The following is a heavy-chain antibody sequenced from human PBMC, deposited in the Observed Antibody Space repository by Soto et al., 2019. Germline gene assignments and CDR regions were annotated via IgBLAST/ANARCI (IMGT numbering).Heavy chain of an antibody. CDR2: ISGSGGNT. Sequence: GWSLRLSCASSVFTFNTYAMSWVRQAPGKGLEWVSVISGSGGNTYYADSVKGRFTISRDNSKNTLFLQMNSLRAEDTAVYYCAKGHLERRLGYDYWGQGTLVTVSS. CDR1: VFTFNTYA. D-gene: IGHD1-1*01. V-gene: IGHV3-23*01. CDR3: AKGHLERRLGYDY. J-gene: IGHJ4*02.